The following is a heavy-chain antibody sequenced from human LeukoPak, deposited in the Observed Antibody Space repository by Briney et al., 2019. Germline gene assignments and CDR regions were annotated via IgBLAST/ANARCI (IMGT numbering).Heavy chain of an antibody. CDR2: ISSSSSTI. D-gene: IGHD3-3*01. Sequence: PGGSLRLSCAASGFTFSSYSMNWVRQAPGKGLEWVSYISSSSSTIYYADSVKGRFTISRDNAKNSLYLQMNSLRAEDTAVYYCARELRFLEWLAPPAFDYWGQGTLVTVSS. J-gene: IGHJ4*02. CDR1: GFTFSSYS. V-gene: IGHV3-48*01. CDR3: ARELRFLEWLAPPAFDY.